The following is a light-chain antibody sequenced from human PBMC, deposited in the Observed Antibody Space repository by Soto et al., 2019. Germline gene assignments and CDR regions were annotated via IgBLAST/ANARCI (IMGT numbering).Light chain of an antibody. J-gene: IGLJ2*01. V-gene: IGLV1-40*01. CDR1: SSNIGAGYD. Sequence: QPVLTQPPSVSGAPGQRVTISCTGTSSNIGAGYDVHWYQQLPGTAPKLLVYANTNRPSGVPDRFSGSKSGTSASLAITGLQADDEADYYCQSYDSSLSGSLFGGGTKVTVL. CDR2: ANT. CDR3: QSYDSSLSGSL.